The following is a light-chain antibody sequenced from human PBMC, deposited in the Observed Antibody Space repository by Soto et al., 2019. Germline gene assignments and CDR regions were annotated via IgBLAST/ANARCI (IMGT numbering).Light chain of an antibody. Sequence: QSVLTQSPSVSEAPRQRVTITYSGSSSNIGDNPVNWYQQLPGKAPKLLIYYDDLLASGVSDRFSGSKSGTSASLAISGLQSEDEGDYYCAAWDDSLEGVVFGGGTKVTVL. CDR1: SSNIGDNP. V-gene: IGLV1-36*01. CDR3: AAWDDSLEGVV. J-gene: IGLJ2*01. CDR2: YDD.